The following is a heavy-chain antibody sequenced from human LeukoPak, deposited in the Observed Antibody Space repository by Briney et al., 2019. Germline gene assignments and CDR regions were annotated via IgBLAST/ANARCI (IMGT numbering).Heavy chain of an antibody. CDR2: IYPRDSRT. Sequence: PGESLKISCKGSGYSFSSYWIAWVRQMPGKGLEWMGIIYPRDSRTTYSPSFQGQVTISADKSISTAYLQWSSLKASDTAMYYCARRTTGTTYDYWGQGTLVTVSS. J-gene: IGHJ4*02. CDR1: GYSFSSYW. D-gene: IGHD1-1*01. CDR3: ARRTTGTTYDY. V-gene: IGHV5-51*01.